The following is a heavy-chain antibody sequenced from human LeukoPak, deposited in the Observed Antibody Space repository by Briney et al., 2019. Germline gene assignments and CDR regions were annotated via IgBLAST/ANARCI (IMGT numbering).Heavy chain of an antibody. CDR1: GYTFTSYA. V-gene: IGHV7-4-1*02. J-gene: IGHJ1*01. CDR2: INTNTGNP. Sequence: ASVKVSCKASGYTFTSYAMNWVRQAPGQGLEWMGWINTNTGNPTYAQGFTGRFVFSLDTSVSTAYLQISSLKAEDTAVYYCARYDSSSWSGDFQHWGQGTLVTVSS. D-gene: IGHD6-13*01. CDR3: ARYDSSSWSGDFQH.